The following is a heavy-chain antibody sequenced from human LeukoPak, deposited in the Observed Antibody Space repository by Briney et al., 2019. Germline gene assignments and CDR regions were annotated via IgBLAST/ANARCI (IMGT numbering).Heavy chain of an antibody. D-gene: IGHD6-19*01. CDR3: ARVGDSSGWYPHYFDY. CDR1: GFTFSSYE. Sequence: PGGSLRLPCAASGFTFSSYEMNWVRQAPGKGLEWVSYISSSGSTIYYADSVKGRFTISRDNAKNSLYLQMNSLRAEDTAVYYCARVGDSSGWYPHYFDYWGQGTLVTVSS. V-gene: IGHV3-48*03. J-gene: IGHJ4*02. CDR2: ISSSGSTI.